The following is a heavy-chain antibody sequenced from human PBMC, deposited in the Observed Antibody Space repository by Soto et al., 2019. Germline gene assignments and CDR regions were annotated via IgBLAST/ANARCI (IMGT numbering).Heavy chain of an antibody. J-gene: IGHJ3*02. CDR3: ARDLFEAARRGEYAFDI. CDR2: IKQDGSEK. D-gene: IGHD3-16*01. V-gene: IGHV3-7*03. CDR1: AFTFSSYW. Sequence: GGSLRLSCAASAFTFSSYWMSWVRQALGKWLEWVANIKQDGSEKYYVDSVKGRFTISRDNAKNSLYLQMKSLRAEDTAVYYCARDLFEAARRGEYAFDIWGQGXMVTV.